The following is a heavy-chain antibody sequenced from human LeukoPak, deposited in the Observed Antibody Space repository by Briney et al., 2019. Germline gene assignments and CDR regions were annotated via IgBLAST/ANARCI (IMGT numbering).Heavy chain of an antibody. Sequence: ASVKVSCKSSGYTFTGNYIHWVRQAPGQGLEWMGWVHPNSGGTNYAQKFEGRVTMPRDTSISTAYMELWRLTSDDTAVYYCARRQYYGSGSYDYYMEVWGKGTTVTVSS. CDR2: VHPNSGGT. CDR1: GYTFTGNY. D-gene: IGHD3-10*01. CDR3: ARRQYYGSGSYDYYMEV. V-gene: IGHV1-2*02. J-gene: IGHJ6*03.